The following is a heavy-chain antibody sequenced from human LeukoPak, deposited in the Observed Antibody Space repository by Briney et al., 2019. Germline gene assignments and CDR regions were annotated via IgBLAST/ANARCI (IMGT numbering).Heavy chain of an antibody. CDR2: INHSGST. J-gene: IGHJ6*02. D-gene: IGHD5-18*01. Sequence: SETLSLTCAVYGGSFSGYYWSWIRQPPGKGLEWIGEINHSGSTNYNPSLKSRVTISVDTSKNQFSLKLSSVTAADTAVYYCARFRRNSGHSYGRTPHYYYYGMDVWGQGTTVTVSS. CDR3: ARFRRNSGHSYGRTPHYYYYGMDV. V-gene: IGHV4-34*01. CDR1: GGSFSGYY.